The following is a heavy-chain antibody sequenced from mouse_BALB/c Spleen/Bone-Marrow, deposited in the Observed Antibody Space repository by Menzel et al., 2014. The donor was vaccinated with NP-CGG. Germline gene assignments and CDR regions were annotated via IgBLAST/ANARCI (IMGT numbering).Heavy chain of an antibody. J-gene: IGHJ4*01. CDR3: ARAYYVNYDAMDY. CDR2: ILPGSGST. Sequence: QVQLQQSGAELMKPGASMKISCKATGYTFSSYWIEWVKQRPGHGLEWTGEILPGSGSTNYNERFKGKATFTADTSSNTAYMQLSSLTSEDSAVYYCARAYYVNYDAMDYWGQGTSVTVSS. CDR1: GYTFSSYW. V-gene: IGHV1-9*01. D-gene: IGHD2-10*01.